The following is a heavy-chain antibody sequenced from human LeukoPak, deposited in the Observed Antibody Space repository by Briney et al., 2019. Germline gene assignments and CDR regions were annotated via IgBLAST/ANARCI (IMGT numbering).Heavy chain of an antibody. Sequence: PGGSLRLSCAASGFTFSSYWMRWVRQAPGKGLEWVANIKQDGSEENYMDSVKGRFTISRDNAKNSLLLQMNSLRVEDTAVYYCARERGGQSNDYLHGGPFDYWGQGTLVTVSS. J-gene: IGHJ4*02. CDR3: ARERGGQSNDYLHGGPFDY. CDR2: IKQDGSEE. CDR1: GFTFSSYW. D-gene: IGHD3-16*01. V-gene: IGHV3-7*05.